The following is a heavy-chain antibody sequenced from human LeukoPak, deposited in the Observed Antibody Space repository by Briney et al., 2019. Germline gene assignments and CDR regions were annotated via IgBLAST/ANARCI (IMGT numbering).Heavy chain of an antibody. J-gene: IGHJ4*02. V-gene: IGHV1-2*02. D-gene: IGHD3-10*01. CDR3: AMVSGYGDQGSYFDY. CDR2: INPNSGGT. CDR1: GYTFTGYY. Sequence: GASVKVSCKASGYTFTGYYMHWVRQAPGQGLEWMGWINPNSGGTNYAQKFQGRVTMTRDTSISTAYMELSRLRSDDTAVYYCAMVSGYGDQGSYFDYWGQGTLVTVSS.